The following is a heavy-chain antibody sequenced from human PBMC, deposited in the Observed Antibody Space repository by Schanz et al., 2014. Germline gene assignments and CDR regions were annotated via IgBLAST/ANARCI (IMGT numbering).Heavy chain of an antibody. CDR1: GYTFTNHY. J-gene: IGHJ4*02. Sequence: QVQLVQSGAEVKKPGASVKVSCKASGYTFTNHYLHWVRQAPEQGLEWMGWINGYNAHTNYAQKFQGRVTMTTDTSTSTVYMELRSLRSDDTAVYYCARDRDQWDGNFCDFWGQGTLVTVSS. V-gene: IGHV1-18*04. D-gene: IGHD1-26*01. CDR2: INGYNAHT. CDR3: ARDRDQWDGNFCDF.